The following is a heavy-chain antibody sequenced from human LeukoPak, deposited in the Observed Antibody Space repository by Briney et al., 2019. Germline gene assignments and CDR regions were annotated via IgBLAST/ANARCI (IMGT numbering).Heavy chain of an antibody. Sequence: GGSLRLSCAASGFTFSSSGMHWVRQAPGMGLEWVAFIRFDGTTKYYAQSVRGRFTISRDNSKNTLYLQMGSLRAEDMAVYYCARVRSGYRLADYWGQGTLVTVSS. D-gene: IGHD3-3*01. J-gene: IGHJ4*02. CDR3: ARVRSGYRLADY. CDR2: IRFDGTTK. CDR1: GFTFSSSG. V-gene: IGHV3-30*02.